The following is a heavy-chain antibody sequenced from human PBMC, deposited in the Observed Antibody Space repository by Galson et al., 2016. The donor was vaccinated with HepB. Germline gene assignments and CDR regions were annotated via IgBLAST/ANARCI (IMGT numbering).Heavy chain of an antibody. V-gene: IGHV3-21*01. Sequence: SLRLSCAASGFTFSTYSMNWVRQAPGKGLEWVSSIKSGPSYKYYADSLRGRFTISRDNAKNSLFLQMNSLRAEDTAVYFCARSVDYYDNSGYSFDYWGQGTLVTVSS. CDR3: ARSVDYYDNSGYSFDY. J-gene: IGHJ4*02. D-gene: IGHD3-22*01. CDR1: GFTFSTYS. CDR2: IKSGPSYK.